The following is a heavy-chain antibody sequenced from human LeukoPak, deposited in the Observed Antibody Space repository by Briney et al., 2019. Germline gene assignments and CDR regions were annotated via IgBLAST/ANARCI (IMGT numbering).Heavy chain of an antibody. V-gene: IGHV3-7*01. CDR1: EFTFSSYW. CDR3: ARDSYTVVVPAANPPYLPSYNYYYYMDV. D-gene: IGHD2-2*01. J-gene: IGHJ6*03. CDR2: IKQDGSEK. Sequence: PGGSLRLSCAASEFTFSSYWMSWVRQAPGKGLEWVAKIKQDGSEKYYVDSVKGRFTISRDNAKNSLSLQMNSLRAEDTAVYYCARDSYTVVVPAANPPYLPSYNYYYYMDVWGKGTTVTVSS.